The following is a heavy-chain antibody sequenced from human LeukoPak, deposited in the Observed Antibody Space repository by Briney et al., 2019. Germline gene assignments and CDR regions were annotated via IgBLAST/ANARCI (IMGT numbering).Heavy chain of an antibody. CDR2: IQQDRSEK. CDR3: ARAPPDIVLMVYGSVDY. V-gene: IGHV3-7*01. Sequence: GGSLRLSCAASGFTFSSYWMSWVRQAPGKGLEWVANIQQDRSEKYYVDSVKGRFTISRDNAKNSLYLQMNSLRAEDSAVYYCARAPPDIVLMVYGSVDYWGQGTLVTVSS. D-gene: IGHD2-8*01. CDR1: GFTFSSYW. J-gene: IGHJ4*02.